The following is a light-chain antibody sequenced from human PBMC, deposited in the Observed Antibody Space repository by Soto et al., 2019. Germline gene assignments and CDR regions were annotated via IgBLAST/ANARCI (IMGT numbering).Light chain of an antibody. CDR2: GAS. J-gene: IGKJ3*01. CDR1: QGISSF. CDR3: QQLNSFPIP. V-gene: IGKV1-9*01. Sequence: IQLTQSPSSLSASVGDRVTITCRASQGISSFLAWYQQKPGKAPKLLIYGASTLQSGVPSRFRGSGSGTDVTLTIGSLQPEDFATYYCQQLNSFPIPFGPGTKVDIK.